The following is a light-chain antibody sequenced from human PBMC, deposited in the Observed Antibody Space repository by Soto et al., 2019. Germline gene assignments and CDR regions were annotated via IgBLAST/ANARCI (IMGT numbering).Light chain of an antibody. CDR3: QQRSSWPLT. CDR2: DAS. V-gene: IGKV3-11*01. Sequence: EIVLTQSPATLSLSPGERATLSCRASLSVGSHLAWYQQRPGQTPRLLIYDASNRAPGIPARFSGSGSGTDFTLTISSLEPEDFAVYYCQQRSSWPLTFGGGTKVEI. J-gene: IGKJ4*01. CDR1: LSVGSH.